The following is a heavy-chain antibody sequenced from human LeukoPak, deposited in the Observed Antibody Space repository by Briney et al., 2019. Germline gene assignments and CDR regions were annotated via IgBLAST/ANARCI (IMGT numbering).Heavy chain of an antibody. CDR3: ARARRNYYYMDV. D-gene: IGHD1-14*01. CDR2: IYYSGST. Sequence: SETLSLTCTVSGGSISSYYWSWIRQPPGKGLEWIGSIYYSGSTYYNPSLKSRVTISVDTSKNQFSLKLSSVTAADTAVYYCARARRNYYYMDVWGKGTTVTVSS. V-gene: IGHV4-59*12. CDR1: GGSISSYY. J-gene: IGHJ6*03.